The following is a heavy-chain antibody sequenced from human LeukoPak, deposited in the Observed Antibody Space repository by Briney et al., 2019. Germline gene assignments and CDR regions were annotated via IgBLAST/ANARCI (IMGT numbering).Heavy chain of an antibody. CDR3: ARGRAVSGSEEGDY. CDR1: GFPFYAYG. V-gene: IGHV3-30*03. D-gene: IGHD3-16*01. Sequence: GGSLRLSCTASGFPFYAYGMHWVRQAPGKGPEWVAAISSDGTKKDYADSVKGRFTISRDISKNTLYLQMNSLRPEDTAVYYCARGRAVSGSEEGDYWGQGTLVIVSP. J-gene: IGHJ4*02. CDR2: ISSDGTKK.